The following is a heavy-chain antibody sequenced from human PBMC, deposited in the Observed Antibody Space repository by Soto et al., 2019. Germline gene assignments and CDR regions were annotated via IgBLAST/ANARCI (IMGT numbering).Heavy chain of an antibody. CDR2: IYYSEST. D-gene: IGHD6-19*01. CDR3: ARAPPYSSGWYDYYYYYGMDV. CDR1: DGSISSYY. V-gene: IGHV4-59*01. J-gene: IGHJ6*02. Sequence: SETLSLTCTVSDGSISSYYWSWIRQPPGKGLEWIGYIYYSESTNYNPSLKSRVTISVDTSKNQFSLKLSSVTAADTAVYYCARAPPYSSGWYDYYYYYGMDVWGQGTTVTVSS.